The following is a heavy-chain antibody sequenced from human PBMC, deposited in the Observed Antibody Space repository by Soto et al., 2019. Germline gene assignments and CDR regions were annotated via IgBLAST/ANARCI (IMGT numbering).Heavy chain of an antibody. CDR2: INIDGSIS. V-gene: IGHV3-74*01. Sequence: EVQLVESGGKLVQPGGSLRLSCAASGFSFSSYWMHWVRQAPGKGLVWVSGINIDGSISDYADSVKGRFTISRDNAKNTLYLQMNSLGAEDTGLYYCASGADYNTNYIPCDPGGQGTLVTVSS. CDR1: GFSFSSYW. D-gene: IGHD3-10*01. CDR3: ASGADYNTNYIPCDP. J-gene: IGHJ5*02.